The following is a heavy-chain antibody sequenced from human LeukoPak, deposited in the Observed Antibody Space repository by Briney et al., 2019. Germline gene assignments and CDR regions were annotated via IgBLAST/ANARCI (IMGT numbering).Heavy chain of an antibody. Sequence: EASVKVSCKASGYTFTSYGISWVRQATGQGLEWMGWMNPNSGNTGYAQKFQGRVTMTRNTSISTAYMELSSLRSEDTAVYYCARGIDLERGYYYYGMDVWGQGTTVTVSS. V-gene: IGHV1-8*02. J-gene: IGHJ6*02. CDR1: GYTFTSYG. CDR2: MNPNSGNT. CDR3: ARGIDLERGYYYYGMDV. D-gene: IGHD1-1*01.